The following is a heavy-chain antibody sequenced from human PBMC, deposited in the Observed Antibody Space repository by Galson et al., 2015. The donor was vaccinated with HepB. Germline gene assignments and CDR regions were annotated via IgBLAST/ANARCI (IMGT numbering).Heavy chain of an antibody. D-gene: IGHD3-10*01. V-gene: IGHV1-46*01. J-gene: IGHJ6*01. CDR3: SLWFFDYFHATDA. Sequence: VKVSCKASGYTFTSFYVEWVRQAPGQGLEWMGIINPSDGRTNSAQKFQDRVTLTRDTSTSTVYMELSSLTSEDTAVYYCSLWFFDYFHATDAWGQGTTVTVSS. CDR2: INPSDGRT. CDR1: GYTFTSFY.